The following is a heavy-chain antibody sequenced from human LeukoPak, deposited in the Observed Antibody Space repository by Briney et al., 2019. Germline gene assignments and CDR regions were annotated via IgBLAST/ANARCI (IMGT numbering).Heavy chain of an antibody. D-gene: IGHD6-19*01. CDR3: ARVAGSIDY. J-gene: IGHJ4*02. CDR1: GYTFTSYD. Sequence: ASMKVSCKASGYTFTSYDINWVRQASGQGLEWMGWINLKSGYTGYAQKFQGRVTITRDTSISTAYMELSSLRSEDTAVYYCARVAGSIDYWGQGTLVTVSS. V-gene: IGHV1-8*03. CDR2: INLKSGYT.